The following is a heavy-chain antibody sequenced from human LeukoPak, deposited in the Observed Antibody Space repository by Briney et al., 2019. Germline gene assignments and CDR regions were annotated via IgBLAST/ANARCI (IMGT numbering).Heavy chain of an antibody. CDR3: ARDGSIAAAGGMDV. CDR2: ISSSGSTI. V-gene: IGHV3-48*03. J-gene: IGHJ6*04. CDR1: GFTFSSYE. D-gene: IGHD6-13*01. Sequence: PGGSLRLSCAASGFTFSSYEMNWVRQAPGKGLEWVSYISSSGSTIYYADSVKGRFTISRDNAKNSLYLQMNSLRAEDTAVYYCARDGSIAAAGGMDVWGKGTTVTVSS.